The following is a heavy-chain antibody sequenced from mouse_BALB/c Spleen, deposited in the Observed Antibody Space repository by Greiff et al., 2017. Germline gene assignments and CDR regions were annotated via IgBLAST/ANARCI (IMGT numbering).Heavy chain of an antibody. CDR2: ISYDGSN. CDR3: ARKDYDGAMDY. Sequence: EVKLQESGPGLVKPSQSLSLTCSVTGYSITSGYYWNWIRQFPGNKLEWMGYISYDGSNNYNPSLKNRISITRDTSKNQFFLKLNSVTTEDTATYYCARKDYDGAMDYWGQGTSVTVSS. V-gene: IGHV3-6*02. CDR1: GYSITSGYY. D-gene: IGHD2-4*01. J-gene: IGHJ4*01.